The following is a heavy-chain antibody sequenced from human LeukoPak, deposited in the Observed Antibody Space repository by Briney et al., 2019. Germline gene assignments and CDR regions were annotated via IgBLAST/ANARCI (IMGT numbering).Heavy chain of an antibody. CDR2: ISSSSSYI. CDR3: ARGDDYSRYYFDY. CDR1: GFPFSSFS. Sequence: GGSRRLSCAAPGFPFSSFSMNWVRQAPGKGMGWVSSISSSSSYISYADSLKGRFTTSRDNAKNSLYLQMNSLRAEDTAVYYCARGDDYSRYYFDYWGQGTLVTVSS. D-gene: IGHD4-11*01. V-gene: IGHV3-21*01. J-gene: IGHJ4*02.